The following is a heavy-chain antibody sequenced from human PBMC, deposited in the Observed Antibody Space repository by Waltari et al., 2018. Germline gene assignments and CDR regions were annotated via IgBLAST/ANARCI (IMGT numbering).Heavy chain of an antibody. V-gene: IGHV3-30*18. CDR1: GFAFIPYG. D-gene: IGHD2-2*01. Sequence: QVQLVESGGGVVQPGRSLSLSCAASGFAFIPYGLHWVRQTPGKGLEWVAIILHDGSNKYYPDSVKGRFTISRDNSKNTLYLQMNSLRPEDTAVYYCAKGGCSSATCYLNHWGQGTLVTVSS. CDR2: ILHDGSNK. CDR3: AKGGCSSATCYLNH. J-gene: IGHJ4*02.